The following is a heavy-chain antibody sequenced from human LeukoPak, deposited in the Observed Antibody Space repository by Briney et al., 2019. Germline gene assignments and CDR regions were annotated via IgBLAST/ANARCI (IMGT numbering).Heavy chain of an antibody. CDR1: GFTFSSYE. J-gene: IGHJ6*04. Sequence: GGSLRLPCAASGFTFSSYEMNWVRQAPWKGLECVSYISSSGRTIYYADSVKGRFAISRDNAMHSLYLQMNSLRAEDTAVYYCAELGITMIGGVWGKGTTVTISS. D-gene: IGHD3-10*02. CDR2: ISSSGRTI. V-gene: IGHV3-48*03. CDR3: AELGITMIGGV.